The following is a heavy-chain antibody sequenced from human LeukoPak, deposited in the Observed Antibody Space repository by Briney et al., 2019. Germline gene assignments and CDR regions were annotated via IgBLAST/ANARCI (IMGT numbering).Heavy chain of an antibody. Sequence: GASVKVSCRASGYTFTTYGISWVRQAPGQGLEWMGWISASSGRTNYAQNLRDRVTMTTDTSTSTVYMELRSLRSDDTAIYYCARDWDCTSVTCRDDFDYWGQGTLVTVSS. V-gene: IGHV1-18*01. CDR3: ARDWDCTSVTCRDDFDY. J-gene: IGHJ4*02. D-gene: IGHD2-8*02. CDR2: ISASSGRT. CDR1: GYTFTTYG.